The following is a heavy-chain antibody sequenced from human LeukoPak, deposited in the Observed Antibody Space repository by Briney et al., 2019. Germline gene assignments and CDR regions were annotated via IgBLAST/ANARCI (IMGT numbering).Heavy chain of an antibody. CDR1: XGXXSXGDXX. Sequence: QTXXLXCXVXXGXXSXGDXXWSWIRQPPGKGLEWIGYIYYSGSTYYNPSLKSRVTISVDTSKNQFSLKLSSVTAADTAVYYCASYCGGDCYLGWGQGTLVTVSS. V-gene: IGHV4-30-4*01. J-gene: IGHJ4*02. CDR2: IYYSGST. CDR3: ASYCGGDCYLG. D-gene: IGHD2-21*02.